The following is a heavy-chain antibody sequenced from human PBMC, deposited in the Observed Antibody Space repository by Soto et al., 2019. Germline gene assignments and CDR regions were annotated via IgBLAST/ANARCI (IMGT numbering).Heavy chain of an antibody. CDR3: ARAVADCREQMLVGYFCFDL. V-gene: IGHV3-7*04. D-gene: IGHD6-25*01. J-gene: IGHJ2*01. CDR1: GFDFSNYW. CDR2: IKQDGTEK. Sequence: EVQLVQSGGGLVQPGESLGLSCAASGFDFSNYWMSWVRQAPGKGLEWVANIKQDGTEKYYGDSVKGRFTTSRDNAKNSLNLEMNNLRVEDTAVYYCARAVADCREQMLVGYFCFDLWGRGTLVTVSS.